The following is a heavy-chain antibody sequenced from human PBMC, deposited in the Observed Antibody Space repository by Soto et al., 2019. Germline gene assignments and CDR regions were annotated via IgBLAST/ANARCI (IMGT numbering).Heavy chain of an antibody. CDR2: INPSGGST. V-gene: IGHV1-46*03. CDR3: ARDLYKGPAATPGPYFDY. Sequence: ASVKVSCKASGYTFTSYYMHWVRQAPGQGLEWMGIINPSGGSTSYAQKFQGRVTMTRDTSTSTVYMELSSLRSEDTAVYYCARDLYKGPAATPGPYFDYWGQGTLVTVSS. D-gene: IGHD2-15*01. CDR1: GYTFTSYY. J-gene: IGHJ4*02.